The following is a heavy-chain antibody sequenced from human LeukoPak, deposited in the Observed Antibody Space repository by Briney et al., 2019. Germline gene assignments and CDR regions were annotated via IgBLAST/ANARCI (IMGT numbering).Heavy chain of an antibody. V-gene: IGHV3-74*01. CDR3: ARSSYYYDSSGYYQFDY. J-gene: IGHJ4*02. CDR1: GFTFSSSW. D-gene: IGHD3-22*01. Sequence: GGSLRLSCAASGFTFSSSWMHWVRQAPGKGLVWVSRINSDGSSTSYADSVKGRFTISRDNAKNTLYLQMNSLTAEDTAVYYCARSSYYYDSSGYYQFDYWGQGTLVTVSS. CDR2: INSDGSST.